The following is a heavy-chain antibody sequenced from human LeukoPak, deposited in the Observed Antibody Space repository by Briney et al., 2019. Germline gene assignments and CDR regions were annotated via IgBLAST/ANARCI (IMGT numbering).Heavy chain of an antibody. CDR2: ISGSGGST. V-gene: IGHV3-23*01. CDR3: AKDSSSGTYFDY. Sequence: ETLSLTCTVSGGSISSGGYYWSWIRQHPGKGLEWVSAISGSGGSTYYADSVKGRFTISRDNSKNTLYLQLKSLRAEDTAVYYCAKDSSSGTYFDYWGQGTLVTVSS. D-gene: IGHD1-26*01. CDR1: GGSISSGGYY. J-gene: IGHJ4*02.